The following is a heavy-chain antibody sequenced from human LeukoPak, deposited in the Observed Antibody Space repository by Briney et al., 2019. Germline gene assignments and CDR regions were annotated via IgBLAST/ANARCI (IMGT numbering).Heavy chain of an antibody. CDR2: IFYSGST. J-gene: IGHJ6*02. CDR1: GGSISTYY. Sequence: SETLSLTCTVSGGSISTYYWSWIRQPPGEGLGWIGYIFYSGSTNYNPSLKSRVTISVDTSKNQFSLKLSSVTAADTAVYYCARDDGSGSYHNVYGMDVWGQGTTVTVSS. CDR3: ARDDGSGSYHNVYGMDV. V-gene: IGHV4-59*01. D-gene: IGHD3-10*01.